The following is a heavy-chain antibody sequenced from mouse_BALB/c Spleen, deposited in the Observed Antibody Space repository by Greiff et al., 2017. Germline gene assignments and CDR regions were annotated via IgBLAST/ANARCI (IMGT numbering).Heavy chain of an antibody. V-gene: IGHV5-17*02. D-gene: IGHD1-1*01. CDR3: ARGTTTGGFAY. Sequence: EVQRVESGGGLVQPGGSRKLSCAASGFTFSSFGMHWVRQAPEKGLEWVAYISSGSSTIYYADTVKGRFTISRDNPKNTLFLQMTSLRSEDTAMYYCARGTTTGGFAYWGQGTLVTVSA. CDR1: GFTFSSFG. CDR2: ISSGSSTI. J-gene: IGHJ3*01.